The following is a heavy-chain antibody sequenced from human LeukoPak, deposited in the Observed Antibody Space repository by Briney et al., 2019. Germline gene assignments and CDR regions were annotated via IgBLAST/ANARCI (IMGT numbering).Heavy chain of an antibody. CDR1: GGSISSSSYY. Sequence: SETLSLTCTVSGGSISSSSYYWGWIRQPPGKGLEWIGSIYYSGSTYYNPSLKSRVTISVDTSKNQFSLKLSSVTAADTAVYYCARPYYDILTGWIPFDYWGRGTLVTVSS. D-gene: IGHD3-9*01. CDR3: ARPYYDILTGWIPFDY. CDR2: IYYSGST. V-gene: IGHV4-39*01. J-gene: IGHJ4*02.